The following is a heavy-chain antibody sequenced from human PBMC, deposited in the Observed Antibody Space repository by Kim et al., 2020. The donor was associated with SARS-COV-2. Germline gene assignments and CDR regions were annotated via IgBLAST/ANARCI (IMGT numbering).Heavy chain of an antibody. CDR2: ISYDGSNK. CDR1: GFTFSSYG. Sequence: GGSLRLSCAASGFTFSSYGMHWVRQAPGKGLEWVAVISYDGSNKYYADSVKGRFTISRDNSKNTLYLQMNSLRAEDTAVYYCARGKMVGSGWPKRTYGGYWYFDLWGRGTLVTVSS. V-gene: IGHV3-33*05. J-gene: IGHJ2*01. D-gene: IGHD6-19*01. CDR3: ARGKMVGSGWPKRTYGGYWYFDL.